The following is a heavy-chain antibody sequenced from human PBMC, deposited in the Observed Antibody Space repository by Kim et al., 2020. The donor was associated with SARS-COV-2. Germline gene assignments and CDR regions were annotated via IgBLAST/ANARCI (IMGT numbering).Heavy chain of an antibody. CDR2: ISSSSSYI. CDR1: GFTFSSYS. CDR3: ARDRTGTTGHHAFDI. V-gene: IGHV3-21*01. D-gene: IGHD1-7*01. J-gene: IGHJ3*02. Sequence: GGSLRLSCAASGFTFSSYSMNWVRQAPGKGLEWVSSISSSSSYIYYADSVKGRFTISRDNAKNSLYLQMNSLRAEDTAVYYCARDRTGTTGHHAFDIWGQGTMVTVSS.